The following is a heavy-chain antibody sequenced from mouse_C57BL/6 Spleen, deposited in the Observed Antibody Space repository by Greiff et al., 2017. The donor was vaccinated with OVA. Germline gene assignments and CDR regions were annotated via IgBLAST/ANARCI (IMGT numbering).Heavy chain of an antibody. J-gene: IGHJ4*01. D-gene: IGHD4-1*01. CDR2: ISDGGSYT. V-gene: IGHV5-4*01. CDR3: ARGHWDVYYAMDY. Sequence: VQLKESGGGLVKPGGSLKLSCAASGFTFSSYAMSWVRQTPEKRLEWVATISDGGSYTYYPDNVKGRFTISKDNAKNNLYLQMSHLKAEDTAMYYGARGHWDVYYAMDYWGQGTSVTVSS. CDR1: GFTFSSYA.